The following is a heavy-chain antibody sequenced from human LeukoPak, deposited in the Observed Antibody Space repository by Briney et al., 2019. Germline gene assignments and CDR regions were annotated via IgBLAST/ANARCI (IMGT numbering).Heavy chain of an antibody. CDR3: ATVSRGASGSQKPIDY. CDR2: INPSGGST. J-gene: IGHJ4*02. D-gene: IGHD3-10*01. Sequence: GASVKVSCKASGYTFTSYYMHWVRQAPGQGLEWMGIINPSGGSTSYAQKFQGRVTMTRDTSTSTVYMELSSLRSEDTAAYYCATVSRGASGSQKPIDYWGQGTLVTVSS. CDR1: GYTFTSYY. V-gene: IGHV1-46*01.